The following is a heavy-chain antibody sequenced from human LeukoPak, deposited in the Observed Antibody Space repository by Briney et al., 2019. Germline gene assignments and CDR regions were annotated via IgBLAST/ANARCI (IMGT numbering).Heavy chain of an antibody. CDR1: GFTFRNYV. D-gene: IGHD3-10*01. V-gene: IGHV3-30-3*01. CDR2: TSSDLNVE. J-gene: IGHJ4*02. Sequence: GGSLRLSCAASGFTFRNYVIHWVRQAPGKGLEWVAVTSSDLNVELYADSVKGRFTISRDNSRSTLYLQMNSLRPEDTAIYYCAREGYYGSGSPPSLYFDYWGQGTLVTVSS. CDR3: AREGYYGSGSPPSLYFDY.